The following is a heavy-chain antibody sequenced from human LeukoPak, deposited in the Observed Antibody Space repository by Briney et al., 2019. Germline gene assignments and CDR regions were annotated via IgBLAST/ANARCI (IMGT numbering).Heavy chain of an antibody. V-gene: IGHV4-59*01. J-gene: IGHJ5*02. CDR3: AREEENYGSYWFDP. D-gene: IGHD3-10*01. Sequence: SETLSLTWTVSVDSICSYYWSWIREPPWKGLEWIGYIYYSGSTNYNPSLKSRVTISVDTSKNQFSLKLSSVTAADTAVYYCAREEENYGSYWFDPWGQGTLVTVSS. CDR1: VDSICSYY. CDR2: IYYSGST.